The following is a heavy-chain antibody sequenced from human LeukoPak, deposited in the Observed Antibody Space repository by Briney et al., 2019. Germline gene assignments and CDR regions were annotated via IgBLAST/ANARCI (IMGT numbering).Heavy chain of an antibody. CDR3: ATRSPYGSGFRREYYYGMDV. CDR2: ISYDGSNK. Sequence: GGSLRLSCAASGFTFSSYAMHWVRQAPGKGLEWVAVISYDGSNKYYADSVKGRFTISSDNSKNTLYLQMNSLRAEDTAVYYCATRSPYGSGFRREYYYGMDVWGQGTTVTVSS. D-gene: IGHD3-10*01. J-gene: IGHJ6*02. CDR1: GFTFSSYA. V-gene: IGHV3-30-3*01.